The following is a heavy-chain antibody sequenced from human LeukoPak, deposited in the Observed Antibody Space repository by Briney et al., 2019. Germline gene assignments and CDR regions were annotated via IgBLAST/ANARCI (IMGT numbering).Heavy chain of an antibody. V-gene: IGHV3-33*01. CDR3: ARDKGRNVIWTLEY. J-gene: IGHJ4*02. CDR1: GFTFSSYG. CDR2: IWYDGSNK. Sequence: PGGSLRLSCAASGFTFSSYGMHWVRQAPGKGLEWVAVIWYDGSNKYNADSVKGRFTISRDNSKNTLYLEMNSLRADDTAMYYCARDKGRNVIWTLEYWGQGTLVTVSS. D-gene: IGHD2-15*01.